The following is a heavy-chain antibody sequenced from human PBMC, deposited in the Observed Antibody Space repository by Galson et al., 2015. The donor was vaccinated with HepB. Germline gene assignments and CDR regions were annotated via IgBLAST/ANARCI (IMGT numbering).Heavy chain of an antibody. J-gene: IGHJ4*02. CDR3: AREIKGRWYHFDH. CDR2: IWFDGSTE. D-gene: IGHD5-24*01. Sequence: SLRLSCAASGFDFSIYGMNWVRQAPGKGLEWVAVIWFDGSTEDYLDSVKGRFTISRDNSQKTLYLQMNSLRAEDTAVYYCAREIKGRWYHFDHWGQGALVTVSS. CDR1: GFDFSIYG. V-gene: IGHV3-33*01.